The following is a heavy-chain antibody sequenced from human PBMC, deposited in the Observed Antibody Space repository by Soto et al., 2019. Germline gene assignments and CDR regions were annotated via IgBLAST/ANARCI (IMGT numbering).Heavy chain of an antibody. CDR3: AHRPELEYPYYFDY. CDR2: IYWDDDK. CDR1: GFSLSTSGVG. D-gene: IGHD3-10*01. J-gene: IGHJ4*02. Sequence: QITLKESGPTLVKPTQTLTLTCTFSGFSLSTSGVGVGWIRQPPGKALEWLALIYWDDDKRYSPSLKSRLTITKDTSKNQMVLTMTNMDPVDTATYYCAHRPELEYPYYFDYWGQGTLVTVSS. V-gene: IGHV2-5*02.